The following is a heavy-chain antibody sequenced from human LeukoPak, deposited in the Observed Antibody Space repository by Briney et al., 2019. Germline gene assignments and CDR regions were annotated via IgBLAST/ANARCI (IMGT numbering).Heavy chain of an antibody. CDR2: INPNSGGT. V-gene: IGHV1-2*02. J-gene: IGHJ4*02. CDR1: GYTFTGYY. Sequence: ASVKVSCKASGYTFTGYYMHWVRQAPGQGLEWMGWINPNSGGTNYAQKFQGRVTMIRDTSISTAYMELSRLRSDDTAVYYCATLIAAAGEYYFDYWGQGTLVTVSS. D-gene: IGHD6-13*01. CDR3: ATLIAAAGEYYFDY.